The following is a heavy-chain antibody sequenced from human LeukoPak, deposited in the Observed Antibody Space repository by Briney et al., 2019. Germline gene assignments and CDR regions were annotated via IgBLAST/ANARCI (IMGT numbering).Heavy chain of an antibody. D-gene: IGHD2-8*01. V-gene: IGHV4-4*07. CDR2: IYTSGST. CDR1: GGSISSYY. CDR3: AKASDCTNGVCYSYYYYYYMDV. Sequence: SETLSLTCTVSGGSISSYYWSWIRQPAGKGLEWIGRIYTSGSTNYNPSLKSRVTISVDTSRNQFSLKLNSVTAADTAVYYCAKASDCTNGVCYSYYYYYYMDVWGKGTTVTISS. J-gene: IGHJ6*03.